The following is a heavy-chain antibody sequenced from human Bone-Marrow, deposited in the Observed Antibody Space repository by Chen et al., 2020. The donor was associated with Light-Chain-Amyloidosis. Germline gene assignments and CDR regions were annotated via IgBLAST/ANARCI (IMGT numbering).Heavy chain of an antibody. Sequence: EVQLVESGGNLVQPGGSLRLSCVGSGLIFSNYAMNWVRQAPGKGLEWVSAIVGLSVNTHYAYSADGRFTISIDNSQNTRYLQISSLRAEDTAVYYCASVLGIVTPPRFLDVWAKAPTV. CDR1: GLIFSNYA. D-gene: IGHD2-15*01. CDR3: ASVLGIVTPPRFLDV. V-gene: IGHV3-23*04. J-gene: IGHJ6*03. CDR2: IVGLSVNT.